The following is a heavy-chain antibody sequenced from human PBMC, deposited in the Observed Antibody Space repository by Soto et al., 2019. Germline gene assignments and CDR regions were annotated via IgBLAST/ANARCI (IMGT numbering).Heavy chain of an antibody. CDR1: SGSILNGGHY. CDR2: IFFSVNT. J-gene: IGHJ5*02. CDR3: ARDNSVRILDL. Sequence: TLSLTCTVSSGSILNGGHYWTWIRQQPGKGLEWIGRIFFSVNTHYNPALKSRLTFSLDTAKNQFSLKLTSVTAAHTAIYSCARDNSVRILDLRGPRTLDT. D-gene: IGHD1-1*01. V-gene: IGHV4-31*03.